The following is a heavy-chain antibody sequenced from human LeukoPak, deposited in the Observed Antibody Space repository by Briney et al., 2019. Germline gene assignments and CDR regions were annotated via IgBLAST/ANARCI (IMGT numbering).Heavy chain of an antibody. J-gene: IGHJ6*03. CDR3: ARSAAAGFSYYSYYLDV. CDR2: INSDGSST. Sequence: GGSLRLSCAASGFTFSSYWIHWVRQAPGKGLVWVSRINSDGSSTTYADSVKGRFTISRDNAKNTLYLQMNSLRAEDTAVYYCARSAAAGFSYYSYYLDVWGKGTTVTIFS. V-gene: IGHV3-74*01. CDR1: GFTFSSYW. D-gene: IGHD6-13*01.